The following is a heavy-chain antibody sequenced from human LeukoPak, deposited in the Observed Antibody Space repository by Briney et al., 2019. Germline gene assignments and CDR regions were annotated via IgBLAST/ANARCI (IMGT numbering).Heavy chain of an antibody. Sequence: PGGSLRLSCAASGFTFSSYWMHWVRQAPGKGLVWVSRINSDGSSTSYADSVKGRFTISRDNAQNTLYLQMNSLRAEDTAVYYCARDPRIAAAGTDYYYYGMDVWGQGTTVTVSS. CDR1: GFTFSSYW. D-gene: IGHD6-13*01. V-gene: IGHV3-74*01. CDR3: ARDPRIAAAGTDYYYYGMDV. CDR2: INSDGSST. J-gene: IGHJ6*02.